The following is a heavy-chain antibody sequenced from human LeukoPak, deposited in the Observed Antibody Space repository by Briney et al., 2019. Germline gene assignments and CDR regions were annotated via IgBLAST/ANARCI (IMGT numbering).Heavy chain of an antibody. D-gene: IGHD1-1*01. J-gene: IGHJ4*02. CDR2: INPHSGKT. CDR3: AGDLGTNSVPDY. V-gene: IGHV1-2*02. CDR1: EDTFTGYY. Sequence: ASVKVSCKTSEDTFTGYYMHWVRQAPGQGLEWMGWINPHSGKTNYPQKFQGRITMTRDTSISTAYMELSRLRSDDTAVYYCAGDLGTNSVPDYWGQGTLVTVPS.